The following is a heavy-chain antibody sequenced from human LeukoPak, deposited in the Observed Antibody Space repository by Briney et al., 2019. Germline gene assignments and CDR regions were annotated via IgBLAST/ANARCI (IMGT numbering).Heavy chain of an antibody. V-gene: IGHV4-34*01. CDR1: GGSFSGYY. D-gene: IGHD2-2*01. J-gene: IGHJ4*02. CDR2: INHSGST. CDR3: ARRASSTLYNFDY. Sequence: SETLSLTCAVYGGSFSGYYWSWIRQPPGNGLEWIGEINHSGSTNYNPSLKSRVTISVDTSKNQFSLKLYSVTAADTAVYYCARRASSTLYNFDYWGQGTLATVSS.